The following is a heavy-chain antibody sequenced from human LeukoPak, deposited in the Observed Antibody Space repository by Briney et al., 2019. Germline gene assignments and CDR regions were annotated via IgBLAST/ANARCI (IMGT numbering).Heavy chain of an antibody. J-gene: IGHJ4*02. CDR2: ISYDGSNK. CDR1: GFTFSSYA. CDR3: AKARRCGAYFCFDY. D-gene: IGHD2/OR15-2a*01. Sequence: GGSLRLSCAASGFTFSSYAMHWVRQAPGKGLEWVAVISYDGSNKYYADSVKGRFTISRDNSRNTLYLQMNSLRAEDTAVYYCAKARRCGAYFCFDYWGQGTLVTVSS. V-gene: IGHV3-30-3*01.